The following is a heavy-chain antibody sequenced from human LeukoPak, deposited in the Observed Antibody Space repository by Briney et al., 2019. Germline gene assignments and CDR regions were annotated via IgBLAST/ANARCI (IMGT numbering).Heavy chain of an antibody. V-gene: IGHV1-18*01. CDR3: ARCRGDSGSRPLDY. D-gene: IGHD1-26*01. CDR1: GYTFTSYC. J-gene: IGHJ4*02. CDR2: ISAYNGNT. Sequence: ASVKVSCKASGYTFTSYCISWVRQAPGQGLEWMGWISAYNGNTNYAQKLQGRVTMTTDTSTSTAYMELRSLRSDDTAVYYCARCRGDSGSRPLDYWGQGTLVTVSS.